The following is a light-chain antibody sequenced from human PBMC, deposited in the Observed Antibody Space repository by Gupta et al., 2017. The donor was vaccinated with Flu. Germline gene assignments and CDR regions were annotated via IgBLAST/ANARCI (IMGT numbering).Light chain of an antibody. CDR3: QQYNTSPLT. CDR1: QSLSNND. J-gene: IGKJ4*01. Sequence: TLFLSPGESATPSCRASQSLSNNDVAWYQQKPGKSPRLLIYGASSRATGIADRFGGSGSGTDFTLTISGLEAEDFAVYYCQQYNTSPLTFGGGTKVEIK. CDR2: GAS. V-gene: IGKV3-20*01.